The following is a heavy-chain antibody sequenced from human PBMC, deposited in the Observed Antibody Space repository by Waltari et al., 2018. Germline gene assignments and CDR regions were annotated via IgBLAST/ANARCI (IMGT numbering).Heavy chain of an antibody. CDR3: AGDRAIGLFFDY. CDR2: GYHSGKT. J-gene: IGHJ4*02. Sequence: QVQLQESAPGLVKPSGTLSLTCAVSGNSSSGNYWGSWVRQSPEKGLEWIGQGYHSGKTHYNPSLQSRVTISVDKPKIQFSLNLNSVTAADTAVYYCAGDRAIGLFFDYWGRGTLVTVSS. CDR1: GNSSSGNYW. D-gene: IGHD2-2*01. V-gene: IGHV4-4*02.